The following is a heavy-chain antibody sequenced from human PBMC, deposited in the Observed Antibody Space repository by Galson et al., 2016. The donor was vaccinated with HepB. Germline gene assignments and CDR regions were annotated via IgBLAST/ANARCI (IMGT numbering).Heavy chain of an antibody. V-gene: IGHV3-33*01. J-gene: IGHJ6*03. D-gene: IGHD2-15*01. CDR3: ARDAGGRYYYYYMDV. CDR2: IWSDGTNI. CDR1: GFTFRSYA. Sequence: SLRLSCAASGFTFRSYAMHWVRQAPGKGLEWVAVIWSDGTNINYADSVKGRFTISSDNSKNTLYLQMNSLRAEDTAVYFCARDAGGRYYYYYMDVWGKGTTVTVSS.